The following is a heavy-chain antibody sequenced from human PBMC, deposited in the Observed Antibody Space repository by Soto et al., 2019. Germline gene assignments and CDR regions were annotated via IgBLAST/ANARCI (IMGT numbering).Heavy chain of an antibody. Sequence: PSETLSLTCAVYGGSFSGYYWSWIRQPPGKGLEWIGEINHSGSTNYNPSLKSRVTISVDTSKSQFSLKLSSVTAADTAVYYCATSSSWYGYWGQGTLVTVSS. V-gene: IGHV4-34*01. CDR3: ATSSSWYGY. CDR2: INHSGST. J-gene: IGHJ4*02. CDR1: GGSFSGYY. D-gene: IGHD6-13*01.